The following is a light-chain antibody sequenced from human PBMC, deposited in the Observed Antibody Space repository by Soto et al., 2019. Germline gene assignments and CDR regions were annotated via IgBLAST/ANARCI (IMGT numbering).Light chain of an antibody. Sequence: QSALTQPASVSGSPGQSITISCPGTSSDVGGYNYVSWYQQHPGKAPKLMIYDVSNRPSGVSNRFSGSKSGNTASLTISGLQAEDEADYYCSSYTSSSTLLYVFGTGTMVTV. J-gene: IGLJ1*01. V-gene: IGLV2-14*01. CDR2: DVS. CDR1: SSDVGGYNY. CDR3: SSYTSSSTLLYV.